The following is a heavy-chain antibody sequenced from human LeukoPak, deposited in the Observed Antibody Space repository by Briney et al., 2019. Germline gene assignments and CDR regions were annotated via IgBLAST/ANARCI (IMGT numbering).Heavy chain of an antibody. V-gene: IGHV3-21*01. Sequence: GGSLRLSCAASGFTFSSYGMNWVRQAPGKGLEWVSSITSSSTYIYYADSVKGRFTISRDNAKNSLYLQMNSLRAEDTAVYYCARPKNYDSSGYYNYWGQGTLVTVSS. CDR3: ARPKNYDSSGYYNY. CDR1: GFTFSSYG. J-gene: IGHJ4*02. D-gene: IGHD3-22*01. CDR2: ITSSSTYI.